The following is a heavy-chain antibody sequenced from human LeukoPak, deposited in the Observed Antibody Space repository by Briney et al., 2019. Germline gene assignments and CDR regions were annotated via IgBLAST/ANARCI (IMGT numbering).Heavy chain of an antibody. Sequence: SETLSLTCTVSGGSISSSYWSWIRQPPGKELEWIGYIYYSGSTNYNPSLTSRVTISIDTSKNQFSLNLSSVTAADTAVYYCARVGGSGSPRRAMDVWGQGTTVTVSS. J-gene: IGHJ6*02. CDR1: GGSISSSY. D-gene: IGHD3-10*01. V-gene: IGHV4-59*01. CDR2: IYYSGST. CDR3: ARVGGSGSPRRAMDV.